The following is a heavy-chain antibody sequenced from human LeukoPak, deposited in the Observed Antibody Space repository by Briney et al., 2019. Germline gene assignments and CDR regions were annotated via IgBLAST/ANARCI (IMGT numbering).Heavy chain of an antibody. V-gene: IGHV3-7*01. D-gene: IGHD1-26*01. CDR2: IKEDESAK. J-gene: IGHJ4*02. Sequence: GGSLILSCAASGFTFSTYWMAWVRQAPGKGLEWVANIKEDESAKHQADSVKGRLTISRDNAQNSVYLQMSSLRGEDTAVYYCARDVGGSLDYWGQGTLVTVSS. CDR1: GFTFSTYW. CDR3: ARDVGGSLDY.